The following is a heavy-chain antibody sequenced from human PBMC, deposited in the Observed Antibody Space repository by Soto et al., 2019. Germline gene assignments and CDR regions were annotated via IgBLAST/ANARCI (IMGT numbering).Heavy chain of an antibody. V-gene: IGHV1-18*01. CDR3: ARGSGYGDYGFDE. CDR1: GYTFTSYG. D-gene: IGHD4-17*01. Sequence: DSVQLCCKASGYTFTSYGISWVRQAPGQGLEWMGWISAYNGNTNYAQKLQGRVTMTTDTSTSTAYMELRSLRSDDTAVYYCARGSGYGDYGFDEWGQGTLVTVSS. CDR2: ISAYNGNT. J-gene: IGHJ4*02.